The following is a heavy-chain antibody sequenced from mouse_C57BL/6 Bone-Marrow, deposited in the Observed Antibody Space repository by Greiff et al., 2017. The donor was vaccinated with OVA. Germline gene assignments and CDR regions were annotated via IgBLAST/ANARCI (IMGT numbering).Heavy chain of an antibody. J-gene: IGHJ3*01. CDR2: ISSGGSYT. V-gene: IGHV5-6*01. Sequence: EVKLMESGGDLVKPGGSLKLSCAASGFTFSSYGMSWVRQTPDKRLEWVATISSGGSYTYYPDSVKGRFTISRDNAKNTLYLQMSSLKSEDTAMYYCARGGSAYWGKGTLGTVSA. D-gene: IGHD1-1*02. CDR1: GFTFSSYG. CDR3: ARGGSAY.